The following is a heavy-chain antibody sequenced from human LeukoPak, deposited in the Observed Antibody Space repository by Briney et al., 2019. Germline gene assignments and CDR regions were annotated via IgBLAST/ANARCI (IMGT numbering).Heavy chain of an antibody. Sequence: GGSLRLSCAASGFTFSSYWMHWVRQAPGKGLVWVSRINSDGSSTSYADSVKGRFTISRDNAKNTLYLQMNSLRAEDTAVYYCAKSDSYYYYYYMDVWGKGTTGTVSS. CDR2: INSDGSST. CDR1: GFTFSSYW. D-gene: IGHD3-22*01. CDR3: AKSDSYYYYYYMDV. V-gene: IGHV3-74*01. J-gene: IGHJ6*03.